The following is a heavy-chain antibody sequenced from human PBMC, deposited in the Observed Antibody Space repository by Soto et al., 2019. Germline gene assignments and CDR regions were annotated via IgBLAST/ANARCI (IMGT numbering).Heavy chain of an antibody. D-gene: IGHD6-19*01. Sequence: KVSCKASGYTFTSYGMNWVGPAPGRGREWMGWISAYNRKTKYAQKRQRRVTVTKDTSTSTSYMELRSLRSDDTAVYYCARGAERESSGPGNQFDYW. CDR2: ISAYNRKT. CDR3: ARGAERESSGPGNQFDY. V-gene: IGHV1-18*04. CDR1: GYTFTSYG. J-gene: IGHJ4*01.